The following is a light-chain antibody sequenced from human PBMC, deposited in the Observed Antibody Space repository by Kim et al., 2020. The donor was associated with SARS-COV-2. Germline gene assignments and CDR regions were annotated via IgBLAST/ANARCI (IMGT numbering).Light chain of an antibody. CDR3: QQSYHTPIT. CDR1: QSISRL. CDR2: GAS. V-gene: IGKV1-39*01. J-gene: IGKJ5*01. Sequence: DIQMTQSPSSLSASVGDRVTITCRASQSISRLLNWYQQKPGKAPNLLIYGASSLQSGVPSRFSGAGSGTDFTLTISSLQPEDFATYYCQQSYHTPITFGQGTRLEIK.